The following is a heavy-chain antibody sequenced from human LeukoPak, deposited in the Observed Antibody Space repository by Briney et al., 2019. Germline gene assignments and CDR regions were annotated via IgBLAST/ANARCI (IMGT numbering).Heavy chain of an antibody. CDR1: AFTFSSYW. CDR3: ARDRGYSSFDY. J-gene: IGHJ4*02. D-gene: IGHD4-23*01. V-gene: IGHV3-7*01. Sequence: GGSLRLSCEASAFTFSSYWMSWVRQAPGKGLEGVANIKEDGSEINYVASVKGRFTISRDNAKNSLFLQMNSLRVEDTAVYYCARDRGYSSFDYWGQGTLVTVSS. CDR2: IKEDGSEI.